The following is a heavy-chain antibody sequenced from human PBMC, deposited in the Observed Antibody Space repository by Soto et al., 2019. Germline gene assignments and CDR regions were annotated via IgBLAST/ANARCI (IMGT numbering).Heavy chain of an antibody. CDR3: AREHGDYRKYYYYYYMAV. V-gene: IGHV3-11*01. Sequence: QVQLVASGGGLVKPGGSLRLSCAASGFTFSDDYMSWIRQAPGKGLEWVSYISSSGSTIYYAYSVKGRFTISRDNAKNSLYLQMNSLRAEDTAVYYCAREHGDYRKYYYYYYMAVWGKGTTVTVSS. CDR1: GFTFSDDY. CDR2: ISSSGSTI. J-gene: IGHJ6*03. D-gene: IGHD4-17*01.